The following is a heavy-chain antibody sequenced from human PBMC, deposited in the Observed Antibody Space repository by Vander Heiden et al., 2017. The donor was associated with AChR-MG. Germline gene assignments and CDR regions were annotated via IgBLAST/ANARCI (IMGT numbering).Heavy chain of an antibody. D-gene: IGHD3-10*01. CDR1: GSTFSRHG. CDR3: AKDMEYYGSGRFYYYMDV. CDR2: ISYDGSNK. J-gene: IGHJ6*03. Sequence: QVQLVESGGGVVQPGRSLRLSSAATGSTFSRHGMHWVRQAPGKGLEWVAVISYDGSNKYYADSVKGRFTISRDNSKNTLYLQMNSLRAEDTAVYYCAKDMEYYGSGRFYYYMDVWGKGTTVTVSS. V-gene: IGHV3-30*18.